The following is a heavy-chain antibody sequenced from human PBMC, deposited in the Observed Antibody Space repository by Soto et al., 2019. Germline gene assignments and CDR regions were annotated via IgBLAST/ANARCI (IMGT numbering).Heavy chain of an antibody. CDR1: GFTFSSYW. J-gene: IGHJ4*02. V-gene: IGHV3-7*01. CDR3: ARDQGSGWYHTVAFDY. Sequence: GGSLRLSCAASGFTFSSYWMSWVRQAPGKGLEWVANIKQDGSEKYYVDSVKGRFTISRDNAKNSLYLQMNSLRAEDTAVYYCARDQGSGWYHTVAFDYWGQGTLVTVSS. D-gene: IGHD6-19*01. CDR2: IKQDGSEK.